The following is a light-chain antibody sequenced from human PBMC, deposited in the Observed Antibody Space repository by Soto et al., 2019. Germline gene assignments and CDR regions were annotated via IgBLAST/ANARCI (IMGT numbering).Light chain of an antibody. CDR2: DDT. J-gene: IGLJ3*02. Sequence: SYELTQPPSVSVAPGQTARITCGGKHIGRKSVHWYQQRPGQGPVLVVYDDTDRPSGIPERFSGSNSGNTATLTLSRVEAGDEADYYCQVWDSSSDHRVFGGGTKLTVL. CDR3: QVWDSSSDHRV. CDR1: HIGRKS. V-gene: IGLV3-21*02.